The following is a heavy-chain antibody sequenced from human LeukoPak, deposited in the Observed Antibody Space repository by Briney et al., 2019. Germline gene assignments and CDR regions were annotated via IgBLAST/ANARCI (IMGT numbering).Heavy chain of an antibody. Sequence: GGSLRLSCAASGFTFSDYYMSWIRQAPGKGLEWVSYISSSGSIYYADSVKGRFTISRDNAKNSLYLQMNSPRAEDTAVYYCARDPVYSRVNYFDYWGQGTLVTVSS. CDR3: ARDPVYSRVNYFDY. CDR1: GFTFSDYY. V-gene: IGHV3-11*01. J-gene: IGHJ4*02. CDR2: ISSSGSI. D-gene: IGHD1-26*01.